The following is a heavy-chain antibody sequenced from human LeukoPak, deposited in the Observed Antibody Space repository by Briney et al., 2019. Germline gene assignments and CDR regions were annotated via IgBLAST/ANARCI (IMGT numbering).Heavy chain of an antibody. CDR1: GFTFSSYS. Sequence: GGSLRLSCAASGFTFSSYSMNWVRQAPGKGLEWVSYISSSSTIYYADSVKGRFTISRDNAKNSLYLQMNSLRAEDTAVYYCARKYYYDSSGYYYFDYWGQGTLVTVSS. V-gene: IGHV3-48*01. CDR2: ISSSSTI. D-gene: IGHD3-22*01. CDR3: ARKYYYDSSGYYYFDY. J-gene: IGHJ4*02.